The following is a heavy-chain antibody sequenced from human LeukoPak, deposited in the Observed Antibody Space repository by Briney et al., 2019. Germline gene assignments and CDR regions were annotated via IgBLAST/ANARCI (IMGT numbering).Heavy chain of an antibody. Sequence: SETLSLTCAVYGGSFSGYYWSWIRQPPGKGLEWIGEINHSGSTNYNPSLKSRVTISVDTSKNQFSLKLSSVTAADTAVYYCARQRYCSGGSCYPGWFDPWGQGTLVTVSS. J-gene: IGHJ5*02. CDR1: GGSFSGYY. V-gene: IGHV4-34*01. CDR3: ARQRYCSGGSCYPGWFDP. CDR2: INHSGST. D-gene: IGHD2-15*01.